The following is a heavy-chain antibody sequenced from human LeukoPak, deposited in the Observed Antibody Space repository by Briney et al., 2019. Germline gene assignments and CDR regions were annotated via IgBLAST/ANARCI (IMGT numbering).Heavy chain of an antibody. J-gene: IGHJ4*02. D-gene: IGHD3-22*01. CDR3: ARDQGYYDSSGYYGY. V-gene: IGHV1-69*04. CDR1: GGTFSSYA. CDR2: IIPILGIA. Sequence: SVKVSCKASGGTFSSYAISWVRQAPGQGLEWMGRIIPILGIANYAQKFQGSVTITADKSTSTAYMELSSLRSEDTAVYYCARDQGYYDSSGYYGYWGQGTLVTVSS.